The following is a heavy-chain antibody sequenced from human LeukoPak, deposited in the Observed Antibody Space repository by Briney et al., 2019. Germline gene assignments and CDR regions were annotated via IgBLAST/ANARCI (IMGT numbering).Heavy chain of an antibody. D-gene: IGHD2-21*02. Sequence: GGSLRLSCAASGFTVSSNFMSWVRQAPGKGLEWFSVIYSGVTTYYADSVKGRFTISTDTSNNTLYLQMSSLRDEDTAVYYCARDSSGSDGSYYFDYWGQGTLVTVSS. CDR2: IYSGVTT. CDR3: ARDSSGSDGSYYFDY. V-gene: IGHV3-53*01. CDR1: GFTVSSNF. J-gene: IGHJ4*02.